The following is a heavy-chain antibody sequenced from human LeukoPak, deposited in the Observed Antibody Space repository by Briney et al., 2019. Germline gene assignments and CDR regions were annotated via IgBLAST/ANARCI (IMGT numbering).Heavy chain of an antibody. CDR1: GGSFSGYY. CDR3: ARGRWVATISQHFDY. J-gene: IGHJ4*02. Sequence: SETLSLTCAVYGGSFSGYYWSWIRQPPGKGLEWMGEINHSGSTNYNPSLKSRVTISVDTSKNQFSLKLSSVTAADTAVYYCARGRWVATISQHFDYWGQGTLVTVSS. D-gene: IGHD5-12*01. CDR2: INHSGST. V-gene: IGHV4-34*01.